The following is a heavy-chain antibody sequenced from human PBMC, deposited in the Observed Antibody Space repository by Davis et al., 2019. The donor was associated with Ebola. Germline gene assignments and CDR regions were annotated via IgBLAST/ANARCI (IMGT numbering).Heavy chain of an antibody. D-gene: IGHD2-2*01. CDR1: GFTFSSYG. CDR3: ARGGDCSSNSCQRPKGESAEDFQH. J-gene: IGHJ1*01. V-gene: IGHV3-30*03. Sequence: PGGSLRLSCAASGFTFSSYGMHWVRQAPGKGLEWVAVISYDGSNKYYADSVKGRFTISRDNSKNTLYLQMNSLRAEDTAVYYCARGGDCSSNSCQRPKGESAEDFQHWGQGTLVTVSS. CDR2: ISYDGSNK.